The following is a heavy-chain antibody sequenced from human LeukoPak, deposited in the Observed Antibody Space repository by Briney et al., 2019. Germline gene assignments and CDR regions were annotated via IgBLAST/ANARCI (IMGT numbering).Heavy chain of an antibody. D-gene: IGHD2-21*02. CDR2: ISVSGGGT. CDR3: VKDWRDESNCGGDCLQY. V-gene: IGHV3-23*01. CDR1: GFTFSAYS. J-gene: IGHJ4*02. Sequence: GGSLRRSCVASGFTFSAYSMTWVRQAPGKGLDWVSSISVSGGGTYYADSVRGRFTISRDNSKNTLYLHMNSLRAEDTAVYYCVKDWRDESNCGGDCLQYWGQGTLVTVSS.